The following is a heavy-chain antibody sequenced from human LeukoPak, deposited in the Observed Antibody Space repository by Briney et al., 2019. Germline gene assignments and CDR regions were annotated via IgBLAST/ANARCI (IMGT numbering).Heavy chain of an antibody. CDR1: GYTFTSYG. Sequence: ASVKVSCKASGYTFTSYGISWVRQAPGQGLEWMGWISAYNGNTNYAQKLQGRVTMTTDTSTSTAYMELRSLRSDDTAVYYCARLDDSSGYYFGGYYWGQGTLDTVSS. J-gene: IGHJ4*02. CDR3: ARLDDSSGYYFGGYY. CDR2: ISAYNGNT. V-gene: IGHV1-18*01. D-gene: IGHD3-22*01.